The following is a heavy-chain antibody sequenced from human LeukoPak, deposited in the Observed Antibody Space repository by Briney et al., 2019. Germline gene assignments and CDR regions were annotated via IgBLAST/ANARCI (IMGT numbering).Heavy chain of an antibody. V-gene: IGHV4-59*01. CDR2: SYHTGIT. Sequence: SETLSLTCTVSGDSISSYYWSWIRQPPGKGLEWMGYSYHTGITNYNPSLKSRVTISVDTSKNQFSLKLSSVTAGDTAVYYCATGYSSTWYYFDYWGQGTLVTVSS. CDR3: ATGYSSTWYYFDY. CDR1: GDSISSYY. J-gene: IGHJ4*02. D-gene: IGHD6-13*01.